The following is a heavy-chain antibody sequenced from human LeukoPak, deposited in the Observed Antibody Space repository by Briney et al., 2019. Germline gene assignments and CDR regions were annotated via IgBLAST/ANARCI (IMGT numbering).Heavy chain of an antibody. J-gene: IGHJ4*02. V-gene: IGHV3-23*01. D-gene: IGHD6-19*01. CDR1: GFTFSSYA. CDR3: AKDHYSSGWYPTPFDY. Sequence: GGSLRLSCAASGFTFSSYATSWVRQAPGKGLEWVSAISGSGGSTYYADSVKGRFTISRDNSKNTLYLQMNSLRAEDTAVYYCAKDHYSSGWYPTPFDYWGQGTLVTVSS. CDR2: ISGSGGST.